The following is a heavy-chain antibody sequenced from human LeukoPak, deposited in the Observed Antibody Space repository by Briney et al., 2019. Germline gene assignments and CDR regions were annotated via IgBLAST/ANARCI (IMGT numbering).Heavy chain of an antibody. J-gene: IGHJ6*02. V-gene: IGHV3-9*01. CDR2: ISWNSGSI. D-gene: IGHD3-10*01. CDR3: AKGSGVSGYYYYYGMDV. Sequence: GGSLRLSCAASGFTFDDYAMHWVRQAPGKGLEWVSGISWNSGSIGYADSVKGRFTISRDNAKNSLYLQMNSLRAEDTALYYCAKGSGVSGYYYYYGMDVWGQGTTVTVSS. CDR1: GFTFDDYA.